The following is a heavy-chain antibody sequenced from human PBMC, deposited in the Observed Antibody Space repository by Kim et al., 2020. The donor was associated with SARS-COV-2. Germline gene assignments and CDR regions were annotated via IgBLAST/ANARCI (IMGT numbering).Heavy chain of an antibody. CDR2: ISSSSSTI. V-gene: IGHV3-48*01. CDR3: SRNLPVAGTFDY. J-gene: IGHJ4*02. Sequence: GGSLRLSCVASGFTFSDYSMNWVRQAPGKGLEWVSYISSSSSTILYADSVKARFTISRDNAKNSLYLQMNSLRAEDTAVYFFSRNLPVAGTFDYWGQGTMVTVAS. CDR1: GFTFSDYS. D-gene: IGHD6-19*01.